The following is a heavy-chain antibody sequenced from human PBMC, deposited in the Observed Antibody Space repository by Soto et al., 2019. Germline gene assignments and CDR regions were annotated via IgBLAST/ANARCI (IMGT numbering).Heavy chain of an antibody. D-gene: IGHD1-7*01. Sequence: SETLSLTCAVSGGSFTSNNWWTWVRQPPGRGLEWIGEIYRTGSTNYNPSLKSRVTISLDKSENQFSLKVTSLTSADTAVYYCASRDPGTSVDYWGQGTLVTVSS. V-gene: IGHV4-4*02. CDR1: GGSFTSNNW. J-gene: IGHJ4*02. CDR2: IYRTGST. CDR3: ASRDPGTSVDY.